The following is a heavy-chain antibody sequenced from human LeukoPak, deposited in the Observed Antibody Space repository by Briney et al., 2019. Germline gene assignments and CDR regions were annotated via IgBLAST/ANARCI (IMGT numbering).Heavy chain of an antibody. D-gene: IGHD3-22*01. CDR3: ARDTPPNSFTMIVVDPHPDAFDI. CDR2: INAGNGNT. CDR1: GYTFTSYA. Sequence: VSVKVSCKASGYTFTSYAMHWVRQAPGQRLEWMGWINAGNGNTKYSQKFQGRVTITRDTSASTAYMELSSLRSEDTAVYYCARDTPPNSFTMIVVDPHPDAFDIWGQGTMVTVSS. J-gene: IGHJ3*02. V-gene: IGHV1-3*01.